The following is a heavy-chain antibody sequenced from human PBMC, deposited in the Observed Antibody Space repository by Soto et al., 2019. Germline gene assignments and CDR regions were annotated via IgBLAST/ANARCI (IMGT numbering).Heavy chain of an antibody. CDR2: ISWDGGTT. V-gene: IGHV3-43*01. Sequence: QPGGSLRLSCAASGFTFDDYTMHWVRQAPGKGLEWVSLISWDGGTTYYADSVKGRFTTSRDNSKNSLYLQMNSLRTEDTTLYYCAKVAFYYDSSAYYLDYWGQGTLVTVSS. J-gene: IGHJ4*02. CDR3: AKVAFYYDSSAYYLDY. CDR1: GFTFDDYT. D-gene: IGHD3-22*01.